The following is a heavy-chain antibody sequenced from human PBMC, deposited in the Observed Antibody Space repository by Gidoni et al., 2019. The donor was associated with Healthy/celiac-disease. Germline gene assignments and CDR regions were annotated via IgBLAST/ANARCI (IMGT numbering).Heavy chain of an antibody. Sequence: EVQLVQSGAEVKKPGESLKISCKGSGYSFTSYWIGWVRQMPGKGLEWMGIIYPGDSDTRYSPSFQGQVTISADKSISTAYLQWSSLKASDTAMYYCARRDAIETYYYDSSGYPPFDYWGQGTLVTVSS. D-gene: IGHD3-22*01. CDR1: GYSFTSYW. CDR3: ARRDAIETYYYDSSGYPPFDY. V-gene: IGHV5-51*01. J-gene: IGHJ4*01. CDR2: IYPGDSDT.